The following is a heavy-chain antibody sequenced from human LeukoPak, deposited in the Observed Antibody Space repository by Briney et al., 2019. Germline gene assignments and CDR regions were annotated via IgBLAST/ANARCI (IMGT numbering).Heavy chain of an antibody. CDR1: GGSISSYY. CDR2: IYYSGST. CDR3: ARADYCGGDCSTFDY. J-gene: IGHJ4*02. Sequence: SETLSLTCTVSGGSISSYYWSWIRQPPGKGLEWIGYIYYSGSTNYNPSLKSRVTISVDTSKNQFSLKLSSVTAADTAVYYCARADYCGGDCSTFDYWGQGTLVTVSS. D-gene: IGHD2-21*02. V-gene: IGHV4-59*01.